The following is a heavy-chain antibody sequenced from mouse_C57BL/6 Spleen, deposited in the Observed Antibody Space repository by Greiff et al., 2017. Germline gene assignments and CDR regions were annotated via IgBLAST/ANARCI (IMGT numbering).Heavy chain of an antibody. CDR3: ARPCYSNYGLAY. V-gene: IGHV1-26*01. D-gene: IGHD2-5*01. CDR2: INPNNGGT. CDR1: GYTFTDYY. Sequence: EVQLQQSGPELVKPGASVKISCKASGYTFTDYYMNWVKQSHGKSLEWIGDINPNNGGTSYNQKFKGKATLTVDKSSSTAYMELRSLTSEDSAVYYCARPCYSNYGLAYWGRGTLVTVSA. J-gene: IGHJ3*01.